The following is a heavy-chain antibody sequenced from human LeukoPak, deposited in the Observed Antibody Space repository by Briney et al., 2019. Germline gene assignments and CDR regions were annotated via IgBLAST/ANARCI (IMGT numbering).Heavy chain of an antibody. Sequence: SETLSLTCTVSGDSISSSSYHWGWIRQPPGKGLEWIGSMYYSGSTYYNPPLKSRVTIFVDTSKNQFSLKLSSVTAADTAVYYCARTDSGTAIDYWGQGTLVTVSS. CDR2: MYYSGST. J-gene: IGHJ4*02. V-gene: IGHV4-39*07. CDR3: ARTDSGTAIDY. CDR1: GDSISSSSYH. D-gene: IGHD1-26*01.